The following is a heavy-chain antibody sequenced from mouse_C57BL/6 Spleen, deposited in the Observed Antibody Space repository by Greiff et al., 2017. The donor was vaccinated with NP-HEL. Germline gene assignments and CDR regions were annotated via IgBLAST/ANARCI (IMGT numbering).Heavy chain of an antibody. J-gene: IGHJ3*01. CDR3: ARDAWFAY. Sequence: EVQLQESGPGLVKPSQSLPLTCSVTGYSITSGYYWNWIRQFPGNKLEWMGYISYDGSNNYNPSLKNRISITRDTSKNQFFLKLNSVTTEDTATYYCARDAWFAYWGQGTLVTVSA. CDR1: GYSITSGYY. V-gene: IGHV3-6*01. CDR2: ISYDGSN.